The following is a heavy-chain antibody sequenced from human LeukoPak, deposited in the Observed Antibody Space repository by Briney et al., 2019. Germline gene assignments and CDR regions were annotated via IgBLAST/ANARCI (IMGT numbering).Heavy chain of an antibody. CDR3: AGSWPHDNGMDV. V-gene: IGHV3-33*01. Sequence: GRSLRLSCAASGFTFSSYGMHWVRQAPGKGLEWVADIWFDGRNEHFADSVKGRFTISRDNSKNTMYLQINSLRAEDTAVYYCAGSWPHDNGMDVWGQGTTVTVSS. CDR1: GFTFSSYG. J-gene: IGHJ6*02. CDR2: IWFDGRNE. D-gene: IGHD6-13*01.